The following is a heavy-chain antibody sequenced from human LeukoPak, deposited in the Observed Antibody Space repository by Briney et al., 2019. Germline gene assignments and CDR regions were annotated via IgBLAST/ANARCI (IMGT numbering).Heavy chain of an antibody. J-gene: IGHJ4*02. Sequence: GGSVRVSCAASGFTFSSYDMSWVRQAPGQGLEWVSAISGNGGSTYYADSVKGRFTISRDNSKNTVYLQMNSLRAEDTAVYYCAKYGASRNMVRDSSFDYWGQGTLVTVSS. D-gene: IGHD3-10*01. V-gene: IGHV3-23*01. CDR1: GFTFSSYD. CDR3: AKYGASRNMVRDSSFDY. CDR2: ISGNGGST.